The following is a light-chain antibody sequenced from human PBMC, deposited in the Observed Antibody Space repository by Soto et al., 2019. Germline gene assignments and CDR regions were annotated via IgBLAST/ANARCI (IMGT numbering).Light chain of an antibody. CDR3: QQYGSSGT. CDR2: GAS. CDR1: QSVSNNY. J-gene: IGKJ1*01. V-gene: IGKV3-20*01. Sequence: EIVLTQSPGTLSVSPGERATLSCRASQSVSNNYLAWYQQKPGQAPRLLIYGASNRATGIPDRFSGSGSGTHFTLIISRLQPEDFAVYYCQQYGSSGTFGQGTKVEIK.